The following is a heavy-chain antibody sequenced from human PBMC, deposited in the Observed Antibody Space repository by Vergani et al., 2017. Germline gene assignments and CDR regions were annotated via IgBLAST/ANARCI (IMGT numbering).Heavy chain of an antibody. J-gene: IGHJ3*02. CDR1: GYTFSNYY. Sequence: QVQVVQSGAEVKKSGASVKVSCKTSGYTFSNYYMHWVRQAPGQGLEWMGIINPSGGHTNYAQKFQGRVTMTRDTSTSTVYMELSSLRSEDTAVYYCARGINHVESNDYYGDAFEIWGQGTLVSVSS. V-gene: IGHV1-46*01. D-gene: IGHD3-22*01. CDR3: ARGINHVESNDYYGDAFEI. CDR2: INPSGGHT.